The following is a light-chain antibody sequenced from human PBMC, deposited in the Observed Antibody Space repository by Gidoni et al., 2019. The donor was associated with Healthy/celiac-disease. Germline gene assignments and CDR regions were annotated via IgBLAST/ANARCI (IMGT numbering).Light chain of an antibody. Sequence: DIQMTQSPSSLSASVGDRVTITCRASQSISSYLNWYQQKPGKAPKLLLYAASSLQSGVPSRFSGSVSGTDFTLTISSLQPEDFATYYCQQSYSTPPVTFGPGTKVDIK. CDR1: QSISSY. CDR2: AAS. J-gene: IGKJ3*01. V-gene: IGKV1-39*01. CDR3: QQSYSTPPVT.